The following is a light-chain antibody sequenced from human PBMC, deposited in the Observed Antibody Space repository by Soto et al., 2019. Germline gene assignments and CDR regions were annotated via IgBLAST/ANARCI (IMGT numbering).Light chain of an antibody. Sequence: QSVLTQPPSASGSPGLSVTISCTGTSSDIGGNNYVSWYQQHPGKAPKLMIFEVSKRPSGVPDRFSGSKSGNTAFLTVSGLQAEDEAVYYCGSYAGSNNGVFGGGTQLTVL. CDR3: GSYAGSNNGV. CDR2: EVS. CDR1: SSDIGGNNY. V-gene: IGLV2-8*01. J-gene: IGLJ2*01.